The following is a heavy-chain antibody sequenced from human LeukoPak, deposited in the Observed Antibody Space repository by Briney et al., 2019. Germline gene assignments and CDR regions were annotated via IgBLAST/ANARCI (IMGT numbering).Heavy chain of an antibody. CDR1: GGTFSSYA. CDR2: IIPIFGVA. J-gene: IGHJ4*02. Sequence: GSSVKVSCKASGGTFSSYAISWVRQAPAQGLEWMGRIIPIFGVANYAQKFQGRVTITADKSTSTAYMELSSLRSEDTAVYYCARDKNYDSSGYYYYWGQGTLVTVSS. D-gene: IGHD3-22*01. V-gene: IGHV1-69*04. CDR3: ARDKNYDSSGYYYY.